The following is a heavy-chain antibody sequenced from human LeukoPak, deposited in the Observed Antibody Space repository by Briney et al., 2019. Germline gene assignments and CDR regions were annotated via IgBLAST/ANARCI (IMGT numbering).Heavy chain of an antibody. J-gene: IGHJ4*02. V-gene: IGHV3-30*03. CDR2: ISYDGSNK. CDR3: ASNSWYESGFDY. CDR1: GFTFSSYG. Sequence: GGSLRLSCAASGFTFSSYGMHWVRQAPGKGLEWVAVISYDGSNKYYADSVKGRFTISRDNAKNSLYLQMNSLRAEDTAVYYCASNSWYESGFDYWGQGTLVTVSS. D-gene: IGHD6-13*01.